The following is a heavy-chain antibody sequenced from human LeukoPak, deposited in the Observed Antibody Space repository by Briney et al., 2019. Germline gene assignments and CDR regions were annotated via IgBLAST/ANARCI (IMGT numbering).Heavy chain of an antibody. CDR2: ISGSGGST. V-gene: IGHV3-23*01. J-gene: IGHJ3*02. D-gene: IGHD2-2*01. Sequence: GGSLRLSCAASGFTFSSYAMSWVRQAPGKGLEWVSAISGSGGSTYYADSVKGRFTISRDNSKNTLYLQMNSLRAEDTAVYYCAKSLLYCSSTSCYFDIWGQGTMVTVSS. CDR1: GFTFSSYA. CDR3: AKSLLYCSSTSCYFDI.